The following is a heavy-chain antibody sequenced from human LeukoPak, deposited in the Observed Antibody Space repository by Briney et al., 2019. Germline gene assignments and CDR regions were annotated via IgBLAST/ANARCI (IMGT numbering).Heavy chain of an antibody. CDR2: ISSSSSYI. Sequence: GGSLRLSCAASGFTFSSYSMNWVRQAPGKGLEWVSSISSSSSYIYYADSVKGRFTISRDNAKNSLYLQMNSLRAEDTAVYSCAKDQGFRQTRAARPFDYWGQGTLVAVSS. J-gene: IGHJ4*02. D-gene: IGHD6-6*01. CDR3: AKDQGFRQTRAARPFDY. V-gene: IGHV3-21*01. CDR1: GFTFSSYS.